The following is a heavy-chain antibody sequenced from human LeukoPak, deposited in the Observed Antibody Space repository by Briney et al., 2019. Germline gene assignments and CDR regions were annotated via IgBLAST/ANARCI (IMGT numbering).Heavy chain of an antibody. CDR1: GFTFSSYG. CDR2: ISYDGSNK. Sequence: GGSLRLSCAASGFTFSSYGMHWVRQAPGKGLEWVAVISYDGSNKYYADSVKGRFTISRDNSKNTLYLQINSLRAEDTAVYYCAKGSQSYGMDVWGQGPTVAVSS. CDR3: AKGSQSYGMDV. D-gene: IGHD6-13*01. J-gene: IGHJ6*02. V-gene: IGHV3-30*18.